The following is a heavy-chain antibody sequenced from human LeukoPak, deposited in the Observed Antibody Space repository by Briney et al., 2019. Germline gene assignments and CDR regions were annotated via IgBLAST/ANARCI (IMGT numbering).Heavy chain of an antibody. J-gene: IGHJ4*02. CDR2: ICSGGST. Sequence: GGSLRLSCAASGFTVSSNYMSWVRQAPGKGLEWVSVICSGGSTYYADSVKGRFTISRDNSKNTLYLQMNSLRAEDTAVYYCARVSGWYSFAIDYWGQGTLVTVSS. V-gene: IGHV3-53*01. CDR3: ARVSGWYSFAIDY. D-gene: IGHD6-19*01. CDR1: GFTVSSNY.